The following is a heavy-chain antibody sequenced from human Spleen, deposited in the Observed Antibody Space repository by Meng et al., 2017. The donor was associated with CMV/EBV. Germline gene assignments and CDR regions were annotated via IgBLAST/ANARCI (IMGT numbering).Heavy chain of an antibody. V-gene: IGHV4-61*01. CDR2: IYYSGST. CDR1: GGSVSSGRYY. D-gene: IGHD2-2*01. Sequence: VSGGSVSSGRYYWSWIRQPPGKGLEWIGYIYYSGSTNYNPSLKSRVTISVDTSKNQFSLKLSSVTAADTAVYYCARLSSTSPRFDYWGQGTLVTVSS. CDR3: ARLSSTSPRFDY. J-gene: IGHJ4*02.